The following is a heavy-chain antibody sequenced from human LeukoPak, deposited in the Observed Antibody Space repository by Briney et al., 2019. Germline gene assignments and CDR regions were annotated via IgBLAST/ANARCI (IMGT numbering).Heavy chain of an antibody. CDR3: AREAGYCSSTSCQNDAFDI. CDR1: GGTFSSYA. D-gene: IGHD2-2*01. CDR2: IIPIFGIA. Sequence: SVKVSCKASGGTFSSYAISWVRQAPGQGLEWMGRIIPIFGIANYAQKFQGRVTITADKSTSTAYMELSSLRSEDTAVYYCAREAGYCSSTSCQNDAFDIWGQGTMVTVSS. J-gene: IGHJ3*02. V-gene: IGHV1-69*04.